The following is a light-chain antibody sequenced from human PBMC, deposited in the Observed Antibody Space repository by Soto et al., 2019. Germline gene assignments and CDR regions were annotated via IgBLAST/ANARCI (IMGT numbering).Light chain of an antibody. CDR3: QQYNNWPPWT. V-gene: IGKV3-15*01. J-gene: IGKJ1*01. Sequence: EIVMTQSPATLSVSPGERATLSCRASQSVSSNLAWYQQKPGQAPRLLIYGASTRATGIPARFSGSGSGTEFTLTISSLRSEDVAVYDCQQYNNWPPWTFGQGTKVEIK. CDR2: GAS. CDR1: QSVSSN.